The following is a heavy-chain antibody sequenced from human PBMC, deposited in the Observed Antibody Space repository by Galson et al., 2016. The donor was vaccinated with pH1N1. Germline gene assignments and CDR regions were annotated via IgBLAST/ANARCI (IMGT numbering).Heavy chain of an antibody. D-gene: IGHD7-27*01. V-gene: IGHV1-46*03. CDR2: IHPSNGGT. Sequence: SVKVSCKASGYIFTRDYFHWVRQAPGQGLEWMGVIHPSNGGTTFAQKFQGLVTMTRDTSTSTVYMEVSGLKSDDTAVYYCIRDLGRLRDFWGQGTLVTVSS. CDR1: GYIFTRDY. J-gene: IGHJ4*02. CDR3: IRDLGRLRDF.